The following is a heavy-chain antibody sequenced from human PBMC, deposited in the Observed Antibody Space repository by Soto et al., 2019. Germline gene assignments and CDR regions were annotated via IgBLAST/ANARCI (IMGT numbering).Heavy chain of an antibody. D-gene: IGHD2-15*01. CDR2: VSYYNGNT. Sequence: QAQLVQSGAEVKKPGASVKVACTASEDIFNNFGITWVRQAPGQGLEWLGWVSYYNGNTNYAHRLQGRVFMTTDTATSTAYLELRSITFNDTAVYYCARDLTRFCSGGSCPFSMWGQGTQVIVSS. CDR3: ARDLTRFCSGGSCPFSM. V-gene: IGHV1-18*01. J-gene: IGHJ4*02. CDR1: EDIFNNFG.